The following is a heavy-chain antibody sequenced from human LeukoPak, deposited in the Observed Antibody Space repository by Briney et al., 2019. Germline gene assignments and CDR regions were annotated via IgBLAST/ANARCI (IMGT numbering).Heavy chain of an antibody. CDR2: IYYSGST. J-gene: IGHJ3*01. D-gene: IGHD2-2*01. Sequence: SETLSLTCTVSGGSISSYYWSWIRQPPGKGLEWIGYIYYSGSTNYNPSLKSRVTISVDTSKNQFSLKLSSVTAADTAIYYCAREVITPGDSDGFDLWGQGTMVSVSS. CDR1: GGSISSYY. CDR3: AREVITPGDSDGFDL. V-gene: IGHV4-59*01.